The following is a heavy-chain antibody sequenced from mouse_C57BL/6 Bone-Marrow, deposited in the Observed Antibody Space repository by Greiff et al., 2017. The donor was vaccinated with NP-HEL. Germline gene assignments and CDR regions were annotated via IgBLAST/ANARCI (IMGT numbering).Heavy chain of an antibody. D-gene: IGHD3-1*01. Sequence: QVQLKQPGAELVKPGASVTLSCKASGYTFTSYWMHWVKQRPGQGLEWIGMIHPNSGSTNYNEKFKSKATLTVDKSSSTAYMQLSSLTSEDSAVYYCAGGLHVSFAYWGQGTLVTVSA. CDR2: IHPNSGST. J-gene: IGHJ3*01. V-gene: IGHV1-64*01. CDR3: AGGLHVSFAY. CDR1: GYTFTSYW.